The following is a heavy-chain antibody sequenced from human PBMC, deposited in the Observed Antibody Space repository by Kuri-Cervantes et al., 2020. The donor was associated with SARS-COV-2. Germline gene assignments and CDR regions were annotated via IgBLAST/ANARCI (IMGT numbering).Heavy chain of an antibody. CDR1: GGSFSGYY. CDR3: ARGLRGWFDP. CDR2: INHSGST. Sequence: ESLKISCAVYGGSFSGYYWSWIRQPPGKGLEWIGEINHSGSTNYNPSLKSRVTISVDTSKSQFSLKLSSVTAADTAVYYCARGLRGWFDPWGQGTLVTVSS. D-gene: IGHD3-10*01. V-gene: IGHV4-34*01. J-gene: IGHJ5*02.